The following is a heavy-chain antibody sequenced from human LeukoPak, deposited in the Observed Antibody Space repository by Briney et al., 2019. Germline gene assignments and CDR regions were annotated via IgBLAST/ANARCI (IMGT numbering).Heavy chain of an antibody. CDR3: ARDWGLGWRYFDY. J-gene: IGHJ4*02. CDR1: GYTFTGFY. V-gene: IGHV1-2*06. CDR2: INPNTGGT. Sequence: ASVKVSCKASGYTFTGFYIHWVRQAPGQGLDWMGRINPNTGGTNYAQKFQGRVTMTRDTSISTAYMELSGLRSDDTAVYYCARDWGLGWRYFDYWGQGTLVTVSS. D-gene: IGHD3/OR15-3a*01.